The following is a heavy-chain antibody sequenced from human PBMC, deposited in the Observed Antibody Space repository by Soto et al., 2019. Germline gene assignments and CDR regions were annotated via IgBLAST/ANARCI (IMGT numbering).Heavy chain of an antibody. Sequence: SETLSLTCTVSGGSISSYYWSWIRQPPGKGLEWIGYIYYSGSTNYNPSLKSRVTISVDTSKNQFSLKLSSVTAADTAVYYCARESLVYRDYYYYMDVWGKGTTVTVSS. CDR2: IYYSGST. D-gene: IGHD3-16*02. CDR1: GGSISSYY. CDR3: ARESLVYRDYYYYMDV. J-gene: IGHJ6*03. V-gene: IGHV4-59*01.